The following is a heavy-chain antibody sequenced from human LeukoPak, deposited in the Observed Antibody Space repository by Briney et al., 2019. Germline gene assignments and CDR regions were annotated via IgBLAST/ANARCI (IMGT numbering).Heavy chain of an antibody. CDR3: ARDNPEYSSGWYTFDY. CDR2: IYSGGST. Sequence: PGESLRLSCAASGFTVSSNYMSWFRQAPGKGLEWVSVIYSGGSTYYADTVKGRFTISRDNSKNTLYLQMNSLRAEDTAVYYCARDNPEYSSGWYTFDYWGQGTLVTVSS. CDR1: GFTVSSNY. J-gene: IGHJ4*02. V-gene: IGHV3-53*01. D-gene: IGHD6-19*01.